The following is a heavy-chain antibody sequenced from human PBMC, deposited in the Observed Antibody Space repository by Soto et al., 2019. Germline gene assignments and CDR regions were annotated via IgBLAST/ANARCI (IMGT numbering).Heavy chain of an antibody. Sequence: PSETLSLTCAVCGGSFSGYYWSWIRQPPGKGLEWIGEINHSGSTNYNPSLKSRVTISVDTSKNQFSLKLSSVTAADTAVYYCARGVVKRSRGVIWTKGWFDPWGQGTLVTVS. J-gene: IGHJ5*02. D-gene: IGHD3-10*01. CDR3: ARGVVKRSRGVIWTKGWFDP. V-gene: IGHV4-34*01. CDR2: INHSGST. CDR1: GGSFSGYY.